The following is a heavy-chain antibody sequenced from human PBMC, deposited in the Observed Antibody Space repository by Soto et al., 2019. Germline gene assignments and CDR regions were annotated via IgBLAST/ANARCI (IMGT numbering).Heavy chain of an antibody. CDR1: GGSISSSSYY. CDR2: IYYSGST. V-gene: IGHV4-39*01. Sequence: QLQLQESGPGLVKPSETLSLTCTVSGGSISSSSYYWGWIRQPPGKGLEWIGSIYYSGSTYYNPSLKRRVTISVDTSKNQFSLKLSSVTAADTAVYYCANTYYDFWSGYHTKNWFDPWGQGTLVTVPS. CDR3: ANTYYDFWSGYHTKNWFDP. D-gene: IGHD3-3*01. J-gene: IGHJ5*02.